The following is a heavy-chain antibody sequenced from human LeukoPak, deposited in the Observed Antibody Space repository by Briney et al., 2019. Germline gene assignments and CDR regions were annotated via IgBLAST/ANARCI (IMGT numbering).Heavy chain of an antibody. CDR2: ISGDGGTT. J-gene: IGHJ4*02. V-gene: IGHV3-23*01. Sequence: GGSLRLSCAASGFTFSSYAMTWVRQAPGKGLEWVSAISGDGGTTYAGSVKGRFTVSRDNSKNTLYLQMNSLRAEDTAVYYCATPRGSGSLLDYWGQGTLVTVSS. CDR3: ATPRGSGSLLDY. CDR1: GFTFSSYA. D-gene: IGHD2-15*01.